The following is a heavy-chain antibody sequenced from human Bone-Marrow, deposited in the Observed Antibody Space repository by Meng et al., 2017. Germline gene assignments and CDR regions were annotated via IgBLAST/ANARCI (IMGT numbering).Heavy chain of an antibody. Sequence: GESLKISCAASGFTFSSYWMSWVRQAPGKGLEWVANIKQDGSEKYYADSVKGRFTISRDNAKNSLYLQMNSLRAEDTAVYYCAAWVYYDSSGGFDYWGQGTMVTVSS. CDR3: AAWVYYDSSGGFDY. V-gene: IGHV3-7*01. D-gene: IGHD3-22*01. J-gene: IGHJ4*02. CDR2: IKQDGSEK. CDR1: GFTFSSYW.